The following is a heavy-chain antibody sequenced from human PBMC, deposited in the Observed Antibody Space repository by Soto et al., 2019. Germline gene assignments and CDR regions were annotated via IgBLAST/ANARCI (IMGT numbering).Heavy chain of an antibody. V-gene: IGHV4-34*01. J-gene: IGHJ3*02. D-gene: IGHD1-1*01. CDR1: GGFVTSGSYY. Sequence: QVQLQQWGAGLLKPSETLSLTCAVYGGFVTSGSYYWSWIRQPPGKGLEWIGERSDSGGTHFNTSLKSRVTISVDTSKNQFTLKMSSVTAADTALYYCARVERGTATTVVDAFDIWGPGTMVTVSS. CDR2: RSDSGGT. CDR3: ARVERGTATTVVDAFDI.